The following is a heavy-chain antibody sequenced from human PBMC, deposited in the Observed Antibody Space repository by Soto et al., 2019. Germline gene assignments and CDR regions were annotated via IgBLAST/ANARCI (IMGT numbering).Heavy chain of an antibody. CDR2: VHSSGST. J-gene: IGHJ4*02. Sequence: SETLSLTCTVSGGSISGSFWNWVRQPPGKGLEWIGYVHSSGSTSYNPSLKSRVTILVDTSKNQFSLKLSSVTAADTAIYYCARYCSGGGCSSKSLDYWGQGALVTVSS. V-gene: IGHV4-59*01. D-gene: IGHD2-15*01. CDR1: GGSISGSF. CDR3: ARYCSGGGCSSKSLDY.